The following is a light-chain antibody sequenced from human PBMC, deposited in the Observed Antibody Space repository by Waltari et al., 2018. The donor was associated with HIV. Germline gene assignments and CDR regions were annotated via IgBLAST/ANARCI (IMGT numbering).Light chain of an antibody. CDR2: LGS. V-gene: IGKV2-28*01. CDR1: QSLLHSNGYNY. CDR3: MQALQTPLT. J-gene: IGKJ4*01. Sequence: DIVMTQSPVSLPVTPGEPASISCRSSQSLLHSNGYNYLDWYLQKPGQSPQLMIYLGSNRASGGPDRFSGSGSGTDFTRKISRVEAEDVGVYYCMQALQTPLTFGGGTKVEIK.